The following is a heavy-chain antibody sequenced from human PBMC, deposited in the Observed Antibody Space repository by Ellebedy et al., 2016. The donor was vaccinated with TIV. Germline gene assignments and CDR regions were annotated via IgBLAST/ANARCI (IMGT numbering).Heavy chain of an antibody. CDR2: IQQDGREI. CDR3: ASEYSSSSHWGY. Sequence: GESLKISCAVSGFTFRTYWMSWVRQAPGKGLEWVANIQQDGREINYVDSVKGRFTISRDNAKNSLYLQMNSLRVEDMAMYYCASEYSSSSHWGYWGQGTLVTVSS. V-gene: IGHV3-7*03. D-gene: IGHD6-6*01. CDR1: GFTFRTYW. J-gene: IGHJ4*02.